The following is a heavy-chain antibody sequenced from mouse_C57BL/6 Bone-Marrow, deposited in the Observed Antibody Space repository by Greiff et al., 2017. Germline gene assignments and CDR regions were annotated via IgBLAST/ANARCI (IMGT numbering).Heavy chain of an antibody. CDR3: TGDSSVRYYFDY. J-gene: IGHJ2*01. Sequence: QVQLQQSGAELAKPGASVKLSCKASGYTFTSYWMHWVKQRPGQGLEWIGYINPSSGYTKYNQKFKDKATLTANKSSSPAYMQLSSLTYEDSAVYYCTGDSSVRYYFDYWGQGTTLTVSS. D-gene: IGHD3-2*02. CDR1: GYTFTSYW. V-gene: IGHV1-7*01. CDR2: INPSSGYT.